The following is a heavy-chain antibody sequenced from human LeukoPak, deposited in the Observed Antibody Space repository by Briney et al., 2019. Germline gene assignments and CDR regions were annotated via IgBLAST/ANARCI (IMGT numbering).Heavy chain of an antibody. D-gene: IGHD2-15*01. Sequence: SETLSLTCTVSGSSISSGYYRGWIRQPPGKGLEWIGSIFHTGNAYYNPSLKSRVTVSVDASMKQFSLKLSSVTAADTAVYYCAREFRYCSGGSCYPQYGMDVWGQGTTVTVSS. CDR3: AREFRYCSGGSCYPQYGMDV. J-gene: IGHJ6*02. CDR1: GSSISSGYY. V-gene: IGHV4-38-2*02. CDR2: IFHTGNA.